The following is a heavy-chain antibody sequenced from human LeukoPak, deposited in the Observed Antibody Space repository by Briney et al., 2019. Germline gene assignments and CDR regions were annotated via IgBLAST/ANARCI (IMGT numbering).Heavy chain of an antibody. J-gene: IGHJ4*02. CDR1: GDSISTYY. CDR3: ARGQWLPVFDF. CDR2: FSTSGST. Sequence: SETLSLTCAVSGDSISTYYWSWIRQPAGKGLEWVGRFSTSGSTDYNPPLKSRVTMSVDTSKNQFSLKLSSVTAADTAVYYCARGQWLPVFDFWGQGTLVTVSS. V-gene: IGHV4-4*07. D-gene: IGHD3-22*01.